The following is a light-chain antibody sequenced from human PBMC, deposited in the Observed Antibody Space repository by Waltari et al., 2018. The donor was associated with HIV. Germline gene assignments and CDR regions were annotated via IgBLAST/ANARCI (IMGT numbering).Light chain of an antibody. J-gene: IGLJ3*02. Sequence: SQLTQPPSVSVSPGQTAKITCYGDDIPDNYVYWYQQKTGQAPGLVMYKVTERPSGIPDRYSGSSSVTTVTLTIMGVEPEDEADYYCQSADSDNTYNWVFGGGTKLTVL. CDR1: DIPDNY. CDR3: QSADSDNTYNWV. V-gene: IGLV3-25*03. CDR2: KVT.